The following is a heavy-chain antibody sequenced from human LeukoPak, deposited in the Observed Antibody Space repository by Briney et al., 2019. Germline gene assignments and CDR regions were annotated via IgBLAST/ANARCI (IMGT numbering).Heavy chain of an antibody. Sequence: GGSLRLSCAASGFTFSSYGMHWVRQAPGKGLEWVAFIRYDGSNKYYADSVKGRFTISRDNSKNTLYLQMNSLRAEDTAVYYCARKAVAGTGSQYFQHWGQGTLVTVSS. V-gene: IGHV3-30*02. CDR1: GFTFSSYG. D-gene: IGHD6-19*01. CDR3: ARKAVAGTGSQYFQH. CDR2: IRYDGSNK. J-gene: IGHJ1*01.